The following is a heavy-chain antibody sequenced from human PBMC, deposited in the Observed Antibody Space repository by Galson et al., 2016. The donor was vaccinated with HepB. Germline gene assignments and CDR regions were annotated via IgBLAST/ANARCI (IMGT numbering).Heavy chain of an antibody. CDR1: GFALSSHT. Sequence: SLRLSGTASGFALSSHTMNWVRQAPGKGLEWLSDISNSDRTIHYADSLEGRFAISRDNAKNSLHLQMQSLRDEDTAVHYRASNGVRGSDKWGQGTLVTVSS. V-gene: IGHV3-48*02. CDR3: ASNGVRGSDK. D-gene: IGHD3-10*01. J-gene: IGHJ4*02. CDR2: ISNSDRTI.